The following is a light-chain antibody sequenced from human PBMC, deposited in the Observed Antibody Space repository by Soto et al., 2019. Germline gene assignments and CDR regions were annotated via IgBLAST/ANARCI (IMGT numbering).Light chain of an antibody. CDR3: QQSYSTPPGT. CDR1: QSISSW. J-gene: IGKJ1*01. V-gene: IGKV1-39*01. Sequence: DIQLTQSPSFLSASVGDRVTITCRASQSISSWLAWYQQKPGKAPKLLIYATSSLQSGVPSRFSGSGSGTDFTLTISSLQPEDFATYYCQQSYSTPPGTFGQGTKVDIK. CDR2: ATS.